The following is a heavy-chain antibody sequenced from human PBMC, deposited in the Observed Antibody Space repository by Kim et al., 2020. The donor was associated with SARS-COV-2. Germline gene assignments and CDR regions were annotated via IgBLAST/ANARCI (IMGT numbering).Heavy chain of an antibody. D-gene: IGHD2-15*01. CDR2: IYYSGST. Sequence: SETLSLTCTVSGGSISSYYWSWIRQPPGKGLEWIGYIYYSGSTNYNPSLKSRVTISVDTSKNQFSLKLSSVTAADTAVYYCAGMVVAATRGPDYWGQGTLVTVSS. CDR3: AGMVVAATRGPDY. J-gene: IGHJ4*02. CDR1: GGSISSYY. V-gene: IGHV4-59*01.